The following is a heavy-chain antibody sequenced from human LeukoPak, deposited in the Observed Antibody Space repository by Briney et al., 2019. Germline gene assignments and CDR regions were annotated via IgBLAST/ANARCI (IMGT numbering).Heavy chain of an antibody. V-gene: IGHV1-2*02. Sequence: ASVKVSCKASGYTFTGYYMHWVRQAPGQGLEWMGWINPNSGGTNYAQKFQGRVTITRDTSISTAYMELSRLRSDDTAVYYCARNSDNWNYPYYYYGMDVWGQGTTVTVSS. CDR3: ARNSDNWNYPYYYYGMDV. J-gene: IGHJ6*02. D-gene: IGHD1-7*01. CDR1: GYTFTGYY. CDR2: INPNSGGT.